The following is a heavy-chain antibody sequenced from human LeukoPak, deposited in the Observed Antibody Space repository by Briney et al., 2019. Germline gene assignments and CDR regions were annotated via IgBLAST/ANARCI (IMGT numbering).Heavy chain of an antibody. J-gene: IGHJ3*01. Sequence: SGTLSLTCAVSGGSISSTNWWTWVRQPPGKGLEWVGEIYHGGSTNYNPSLWSRVTISLDKSKNQFSVKLNSVTAADTAVYYCAMGGGVAAAGAFDVWGQGTMVTVSS. V-gene: IGHV4-4*02. CDR2: IYHGGST. CDR1: GGSISSTNW. D-gene: IGHD6-13*01. CDR3: AMGGGVAAAGAFDV.